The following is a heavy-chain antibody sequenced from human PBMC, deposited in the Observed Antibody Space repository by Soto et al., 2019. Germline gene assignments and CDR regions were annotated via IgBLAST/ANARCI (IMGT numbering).Heavy chain of an antibody. V-gene: IGHV1-69*13. CDR1: GGTFSSYA. Sequence: ASVKVSCKASGGTFSSYAISWVRQAPGQGLEWMGGIIPIFGTANYAQKFQGRVTITADESTSTAYMELSSLRSEDTAVYYCARTRSRDYYDSSGYADYSYFDYWGQGTLVTVSS. CDR3: ARTRSRDYYDSSGYADYSYFDY. CDR2: IIPIFGTA. J-gene: IGHJ4*02. D-gene: IGHD3-22*01.